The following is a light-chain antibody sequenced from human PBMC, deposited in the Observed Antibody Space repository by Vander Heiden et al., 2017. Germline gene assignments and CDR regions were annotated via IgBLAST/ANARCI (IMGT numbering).Light chain of an antibody. CDR2: AAS. J-gene: IGKJ4*01. CDR1: QGISSY. V-gene: IGKV1-9*01. Sequence: DIQLPQSPSFLSASVGDRVTITCRASQGISSYLAWYQQKPGKAPKLLIYAASTLQSGVPSRFSGSGSGTEFTLTISSLQPEDFATYYCQQLNSYPPLFGGGTKVEIK. CDR3: QQLNSYPPL.